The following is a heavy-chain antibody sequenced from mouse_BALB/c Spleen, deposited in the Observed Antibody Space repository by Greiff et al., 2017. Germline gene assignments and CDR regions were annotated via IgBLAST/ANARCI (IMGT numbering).Heavy chain of an antibody. CDR1: GYSITSDYA. V-gene: IGHV3-2*02. D-gene: IGHD2-1*01. CDR2: ISYSGST. J-gene: IGHJ3*01. CDR3: ARDYGNYRFAY. Sequence: EVKLQESGPGLVKPSQSLSLTCTVTGYSITSDYAWNWIRQFPGNKLEWMGYISYSGSTSYNPSLKSRISITRDTSKNQFFLQLNSVTTEDTATYYCARDYGNYRFAYWGQGTLVTVSA.